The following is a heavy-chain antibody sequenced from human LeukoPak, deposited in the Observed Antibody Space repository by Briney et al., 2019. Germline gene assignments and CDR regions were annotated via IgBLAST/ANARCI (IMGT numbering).Heavy chain of an antibody. D-gene: IGHD4-17*01. Sequence: GRSLRLSCAASGFTFSSYGMHWVRQAPGKGLEWVAVIWYDRSNKYYADSVKGRFTISRDNSKNTLYLQMNSLRAEDTAVYYCARGNDYGDYEPAVGSPYNWFDPWGQGTLVTVSS. CDR3: ARGNDYGDYEPAVGSPYNWFDP. J-gene: IGHJ5*02. CDR2: IWYDRSNK. CDR1: GFTFSSYG. V-gene: IGHV3-33*01.